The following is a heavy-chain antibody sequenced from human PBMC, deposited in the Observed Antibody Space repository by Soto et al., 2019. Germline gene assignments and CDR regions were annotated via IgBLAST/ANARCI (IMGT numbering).Heavy chain of an antibody. CDR3: AKYVGYDFWSGYYSWFDP. Sequence: GGSLRLSCAASGFTFSSYAMSWVRQAPGKGLEWVSAISGSGGSTYYADSVKGRFTISRDNSKNTLYLQMNSLRAEDTAVYYCAKYVGYDFWSGYYSWFDPWGQGTLVTVSS. J-gene: IGHJ5*02. V-gene: IGHV3-23*01. CDR2: ISGSGGST. D-gene: IGHD3-3*01. CDR1: GFTFSSYA.